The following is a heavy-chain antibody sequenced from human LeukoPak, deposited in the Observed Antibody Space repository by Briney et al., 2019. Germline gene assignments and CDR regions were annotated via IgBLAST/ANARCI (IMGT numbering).Heavy chain of an antibody. CDR2: IYYSGST. Sequence: SEALSLTCTVSGGSISSSSYYWGWIRQPPGKGLEWIGYIYYSGSTNYKPSLKSRVTISVDTSKNQFSLKLSSVTAADTAVYYCARGGYYGSGNDFRFDPWGQGTLVTVSS. CDR3: ARGGYYGSGNDFRFDP. J-gene: IGHJ5*02. D-gene: IGHD3-10*01. V-gene: IGHV4-61*05. CDR1: GGSISSSSYY.